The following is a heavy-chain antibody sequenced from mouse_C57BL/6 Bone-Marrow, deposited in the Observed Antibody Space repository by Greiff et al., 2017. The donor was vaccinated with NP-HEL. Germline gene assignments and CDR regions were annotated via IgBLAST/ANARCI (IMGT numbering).Heavy chain of an antibody. Sequence: QVQLKESGPGILQSSQTLSLTCSFSGFSLSTSGMGVSWIRQPSGTGLEWLAHIYWDDDKRYNPSLKSRLTISKDTSRNQVFLKITSVDTADTARYYCARGNYGSSHYAMDYWGQVTSVTVSS. V-gene: IGHV8-12*01. CDR1: GFSLSTSGMG. CDR3: ARGNYGSSHYAMDY. CDR2: IYWDDDK. J-gene: IGHJ4*01. D-gene: IGHD1-1*01.